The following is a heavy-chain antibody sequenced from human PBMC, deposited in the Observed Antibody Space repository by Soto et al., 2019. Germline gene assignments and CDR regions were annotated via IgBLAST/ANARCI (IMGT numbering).Heavy chain of an antibody. CDR3: ARGTLRYFDWFFLDV. J-gene: IGHJ6*04. CDR2: ISSSSSYI. Sequence: GGSLRLSCAASGFTFSSYSMNWVRQAPGKGLEWVSSISSSSSYIYYADSVKGRFTISRDNAKNSLYLQMNSLRAEDTAVYYCARGTLRYFDWFFLDVWGKGTTVTVSS. V-gene: IGHV3-21*01. CDR1: GFTFSSYS. D-gene: IGHD3-9*01.